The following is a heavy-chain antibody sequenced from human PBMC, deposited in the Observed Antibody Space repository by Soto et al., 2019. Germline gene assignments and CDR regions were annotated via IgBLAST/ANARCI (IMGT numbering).Heavy chain of an antibody. Sequence: QVQLVQSGAEVKKPGASVKVSCKASGYTFTSYYMHWVRQAPGQGLEWMGIINPSGGTTTYAQNFQGRVTMTRDTSTSTFSMQLSSLRSEDTALYYCASGGFGATVTSWGQGTLVTVSS. J-gene: IGHJ4*02. V-gene: IGHV1-46*01. CDR1: GYTFTSYY. D-gene: IGHD4-17*01. CDR3: ASGGFGATVTS. CDR2: INPSGGTT.